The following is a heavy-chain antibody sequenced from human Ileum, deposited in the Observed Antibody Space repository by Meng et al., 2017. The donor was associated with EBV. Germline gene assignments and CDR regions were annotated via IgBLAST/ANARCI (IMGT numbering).Heavy chain of an antibody. CDR3: ARGNAVTKLLDGFDT. V-gene: IGHV1-2*04. D-gene: IGHD4-17*01. CDR2: IHPDNGDT. CDR1: GNTFTGYF. Sequence: QGQLRQSEAEVKKPGASVKVSCKASGNTFTGYFVHWVRQAPGQGLEWLGWIHPDNGDTKIAQKFQGWVTMTRDTSISTAYMEVTRLKSDDTAVYYCARGNAVTKLLDGFDTWGQGTMVTVSS. J-gene: IGHJ3*02.